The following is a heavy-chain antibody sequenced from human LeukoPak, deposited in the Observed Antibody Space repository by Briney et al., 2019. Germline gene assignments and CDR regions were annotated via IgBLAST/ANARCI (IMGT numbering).Heavy chain of an antibody. V-gene: IGHV3-23*01. D-gene: IGHD5-12*01. Sequence: GGSLRLSCAASGFTFSSYAMTWVRQAPGKGLEWVSAISGGGISTYYADSVKGRFTISRDNSQNTLYLQMNSLRAEDTALYYCAKDPVATIDWFDPWGQGTLVTVSS. CDR1: GFTFSSYA. J-gene: IGHJ5*02. CDR3: AKDPVATIDWFDP. CDR2: ISGGGIST.